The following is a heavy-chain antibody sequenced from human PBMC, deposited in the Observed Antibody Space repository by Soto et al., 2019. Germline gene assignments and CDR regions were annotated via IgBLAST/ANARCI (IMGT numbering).Heavy chain of an antibody. Sequence: GGSLRLSCAASGFTFSNYAVTWVRQAPGKGLEWVALISYYGSTKLYGASFKGRFTISRDDPQKILFLQMDSLRPEDTAVYFCAKDWDGFTVTGYTYGMDVWGQGTTVTVSS. V-gene: IGHV3-30*18. CDR3: AKDWDGFTVTGYTYGMDV. D-gene: IGHD2-2*02. CDR2: ISYYGSTK. J-gene: IGHJ6*02. CDR1: GFTFSNYA.